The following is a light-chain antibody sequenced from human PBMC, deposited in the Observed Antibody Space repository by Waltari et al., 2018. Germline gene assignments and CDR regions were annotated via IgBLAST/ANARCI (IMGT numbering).Light chain of an antibody. J-gene: IGLJ3*02. Sequence: QSALTQPASVSGSPGQSITISCTGTRSDVGFYNLFSWYQQHPDKAPKPMVYEVIERPSGVSTRFSGSKSGNTASLTISGLQAEDEADYYCCSYAGRNIWVFGGGTKVTVL. CDR1: RSDVGFYNL. V-gene: IGLV2-23*02. CDR2: EVI. CDR3: CSYAGRNIWV.